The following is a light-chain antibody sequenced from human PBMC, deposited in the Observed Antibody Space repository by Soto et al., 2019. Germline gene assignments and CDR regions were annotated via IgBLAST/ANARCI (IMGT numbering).Light chain of an antibody. J-gene: IGLJ1*01. CDR1: SSDVGSYDY. V-gene: IGLV2-11*01. CDR2: DVS. CDR3: CSYAGSYSYV. Sequence: QSALTQPRSVSGSPGQSVTISCTGTSSDVGSYDYVYWHQQYPGKAPKLMIYDVSKRPSGVPDRFSGSKSGNTASLTISGLQAEDEADYYCCSYAGSYSYVFGTGTKLTVL.